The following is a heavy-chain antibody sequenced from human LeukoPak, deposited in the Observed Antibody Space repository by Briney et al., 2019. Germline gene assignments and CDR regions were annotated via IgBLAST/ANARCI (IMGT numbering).Heavy chain of an antibody. CDR2: ISSSSSTI. V-gene: IGHV3-48*02. D-gene: IGHD6-6*01. J-gene: IGHJ4*02. CDR1: GLTFSTHS. Sequence: GGSLRLSCAASGLTFSTHSMNWVRQAPGKGLEWVSYISSSSSTIYYADSVKGRFTISRDNAKNSLHLQMNTLRDEDTAVYYCAREYSSSSGKALDYWGQGTLVTVSS. CDR3: AREYSSSSGKALDY.